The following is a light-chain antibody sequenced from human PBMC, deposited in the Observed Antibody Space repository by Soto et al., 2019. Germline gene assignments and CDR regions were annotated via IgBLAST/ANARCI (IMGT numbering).Light chain of an antibody. V-gene: IGLV2-14*03. CDR3: ISFTSRHIYV. J-gene: IGLJ1*01. CDR1: SSDVGGYNY. CDR2: DAT. Sequence: QSVLTQPASVSGSPGQSITISCIGTSSDVGGYNYVSWYQQHPGRAPKLIIYDATNRPSGISNRFSGSKSGNTASLTISGLQTEDEADYYCISFTSRHIYVFGTGTKVTVL.